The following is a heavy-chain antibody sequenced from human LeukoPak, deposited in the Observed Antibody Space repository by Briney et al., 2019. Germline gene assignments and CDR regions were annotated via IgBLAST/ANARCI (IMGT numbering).Heavy chain of an antibody. CDR2: ISAGGGST. CDR3: GRQAAPDY. Sequence: WGSLRLSCAASGFSFSKSDMIWVRQAPGKGLEWVSAISAGGGSTYYADSVKGRFTISRDNAKNSLYLHMNSLRAEDTGVYYCGRQAAPDYWGQGTLVTVSS. V-gene: IGHV3-23*01. CDR1: GFSFSKSD. D-gene: IGHD2-15*01. J-gene: IGHJ4*02.